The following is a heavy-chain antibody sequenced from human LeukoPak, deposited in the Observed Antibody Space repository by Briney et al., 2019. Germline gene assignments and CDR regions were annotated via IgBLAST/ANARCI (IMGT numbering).Heavy chain of an antibody. V-gene: IGHV3-48*02. CDR3: ARDRGSYGAADY. CDR1: AFTFSNSA. Sequence: GGSLRLSCAASAFTFSNSAMNWVRQAPGKGLEGVSYITSSSSSIYYADSVKGRFTISRDNAKDSLYVQMNSLRDEDTAVYYCARDRGSYGAADYWGQGTLVTVSS. J-gene: IGHJ4*02. CDR2: ITSSSSSI. D-gene: IGHD1-26*01.